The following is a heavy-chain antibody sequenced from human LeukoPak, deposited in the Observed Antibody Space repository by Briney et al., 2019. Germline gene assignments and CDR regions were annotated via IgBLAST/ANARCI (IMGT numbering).Heavy chain of an antibody. CDR3: AKYGPQDSGSSHFDY. CDR2: ISSNGGST. Sequence: GGSLRLSCSASGFTFSSYAMHWVRQAPGKGLEYVSAISSNGGSTYYADSVKGRFTISRDNSKNTLYLQMSSLRAEDTAIYYCAKYGPQDSGSSHFDYWGQGALVTVSS. J-gene: IGHJ4*02. D-gene: IGHD1-26*01. CDR1: GFTFSSYA. V-gene: IGHV3-64D*06.